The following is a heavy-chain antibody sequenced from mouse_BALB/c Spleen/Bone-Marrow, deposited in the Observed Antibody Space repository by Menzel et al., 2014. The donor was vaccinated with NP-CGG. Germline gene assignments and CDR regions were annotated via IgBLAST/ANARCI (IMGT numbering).Heavy chain of an antibody. V-gene: IGHV4-1*02. CDR3: ARLNYYGNLFV. Sequence: EVKVVESGGGLVQPGGSLKLSCAASGFDFSRYWVSWVRQAPGKGLEWIGEINPDSNTINYTPSLKDKFIISRDNAKNTLYLQMSKVRSEDTALYYCARLNYYGNLFVWGAGTTVTVSS. J-gene: IGHJ1*01. CDR1: GFDFSRYW. D-gene: IGHD1-1*01. CDR2: INPDSNTI.